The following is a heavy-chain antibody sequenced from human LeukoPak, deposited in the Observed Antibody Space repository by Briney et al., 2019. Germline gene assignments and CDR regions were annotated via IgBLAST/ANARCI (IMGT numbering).Heavy chain of an antibody. CDR2: INPHSGGT. CDR1: GYTFTNYG. D-gene: IGHD5-24*01. V-gene: IGHV1-2*02. J-gene: IGHJ4*02. Sequence: GASVKVSCKASGYTFTNYGITWVRQAPGQGLEWMGWINPHSGGTSSAQKFQGRVTMTRDTSISTTYMELSTLRSDDTAVYYCARDRNGDGFAYFDYWGQGTLVTVSS. CDR3: ARDRNGDGFAYFDY.